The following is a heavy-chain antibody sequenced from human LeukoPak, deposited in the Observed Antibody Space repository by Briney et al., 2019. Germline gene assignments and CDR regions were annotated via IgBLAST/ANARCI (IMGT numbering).Heavy chain of an antibody. D-gene: IGHD4-23*01. CDR3: ARGKNYYYYYYMDV. V-gene: IGHV4-31*03. Sequence: SETLSLTCSVSDGSVSSGRYYWSWIRQHPGEGLEWIAYIHDNGNTYYNPSLRSRVTISVDTSKNQFSLKLSSVTAADTAVYYCARGKNYYYYYYMDVWGKGTTVTVSS. J-gene: IGHJ6*03. CDR2: IHDNGNT. CDR1: DGSVSSGRYY.